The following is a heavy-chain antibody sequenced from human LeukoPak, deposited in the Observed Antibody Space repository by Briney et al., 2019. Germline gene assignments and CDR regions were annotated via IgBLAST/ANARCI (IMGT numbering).Heavy chain of an antibody. CDR2: ISYDGSNK. D-gene: IGHD6-25*01. V-gene: IGHV3-30*14. Sequence: GGSLRLSCVASGFTFSSSAIHWVRQAPGKGLEWVAFISYDGSNKYYADSVKGRFTISRDNSKNTLYLQMNSLRAEDTAAYYCARDSGSGMDVWGQGTTVTVSS. CDR1: GFTFSSSA. J-gene: IGHJ6*02. CDR3: ARDSGSGMDV.